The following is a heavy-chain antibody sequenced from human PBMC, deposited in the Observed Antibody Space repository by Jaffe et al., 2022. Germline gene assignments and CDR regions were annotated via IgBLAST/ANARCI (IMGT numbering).Heavy chain of an antibody. Sequence: QVQLQESGPGVVKPSETLSLTCVVSGYSISSGFYWGWIRQAPGEGLEWIGSISHSGTTAYNPSLKSRVTISTDTSKNQFSLKVTSVTAADTAVYYCVREVGGTFDIDYWGQGTLVTVSS. CDR3: VREVGGTFDIDY. D-gene: IGHD1-26*01. CDR2: ISHSGTT. J-gene: IGHJ4*02. V-gene: IGHV4-38-2*02. CDR1: GYSISSGFY.